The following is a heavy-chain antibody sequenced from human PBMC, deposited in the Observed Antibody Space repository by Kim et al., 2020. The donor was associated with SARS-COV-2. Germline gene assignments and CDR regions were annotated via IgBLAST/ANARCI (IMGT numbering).Heavy chain of an antibody. V-gene: IGHV3-21*01. J-gene: IGHJ6*02. CDR2: ISSSSSYI. CDR1: GFTFTPYS. D-gene: IGHD3-22*01. Sequence: GGSLRLSCAASGFTFTPYSMNWVRQAPGKGLEWVSSISSSSSYIYYADSVRGRFTVSRDNAKNSLFLQMDSLRDEDTAVYYCAKDEDTALWGYYNYAMDVWGQGTTVTVSS. CDR3: AKDEDTALWGYYNYAMDV.